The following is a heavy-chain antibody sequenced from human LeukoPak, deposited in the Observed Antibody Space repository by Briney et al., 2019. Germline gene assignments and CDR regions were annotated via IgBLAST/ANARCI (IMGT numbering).Heavy chain of an antibody. V-gene: IGHV4-30-2*01. CDR3: AAMVRGVVDY. CDR2: IYHSGST. D-gene: IGHD3-10*01. Sequence: SQTLSLTCAVSGGSISSGGYSWSWIRQPPGKGLEWIGYIYHSGSTYYNPFLKSRVTISVDRSKNQFSLKLSSVTAADTAVYYCAAMVRGVVDYWGQGTLVTVSS. J-gene: IGHJ4*02. CDR1: GGSISSGGYS.